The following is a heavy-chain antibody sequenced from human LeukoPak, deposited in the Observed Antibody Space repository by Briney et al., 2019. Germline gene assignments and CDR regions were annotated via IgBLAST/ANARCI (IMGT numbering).Heavy chain of an antibody. CDR1: GFTFSSYA. CDR2: ISGSGSST. Sequence: GGSLRLSCAASGFTFSSYAMTWVRQAPGRGLEWVSAISGSGSSTYYADSVKGRFTTSRDNSKNTLYLQMNSLRAEDTAGYYCARDRGILPYGMDVWGQGTTVTVS. J-gene: IGHJ6*02. CDR3: ARDRGILPYGMDV. V-gene: IGHV3-23*01. D-gene: IGHD3-16*01.